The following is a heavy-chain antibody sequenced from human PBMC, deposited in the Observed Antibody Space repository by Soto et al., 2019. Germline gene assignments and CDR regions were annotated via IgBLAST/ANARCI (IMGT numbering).Heavy chain of an antibody. D-gene: IGHD3-16*01. V-gene: IGHV4-59*01. CDR2: LYFNGNT. CDR3: ASSWGFYFAP. Sequence: PSETLSLTCTVTGVSISTYYWSWIRQPPGKRLEWLGYLYFNGNTDYNPSLKSRVTISVDTSKNQFSLKLSSVTAADPAVYYSASSWGFYFAPWGQETLFTVSS. CDR1: GVSISTYY. J-gene: IGHJ5*02.